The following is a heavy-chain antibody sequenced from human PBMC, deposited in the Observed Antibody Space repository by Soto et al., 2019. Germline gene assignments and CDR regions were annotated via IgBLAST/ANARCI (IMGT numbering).Heavy chain of an antibody. CDR3: AKPNAPTYCSSTSCYRLGLGY. J-gene: IGHJ4*02. CDR2: ISAYNGNT. Sequence: EASVKVSCKASGYTFTSYGISWVRQAPGQGLEWMGWISAYNGNTNYAQKLQGRVTMTTDTSTSTAYMELRSLRAEDTAVYYCAKPNAPTYCSSTSCYRLGLGYWGQGTLVTVSS. D-gene: IGHD2-2*01. CDR1: GYTFTSYG. V-gene: IGHV1-18*01.